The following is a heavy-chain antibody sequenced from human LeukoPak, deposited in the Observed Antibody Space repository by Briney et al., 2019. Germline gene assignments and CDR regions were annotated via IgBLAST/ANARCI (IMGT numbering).Heavy chain of an antibody. V-gene: IGHV4-31*03. Sequence: SETLSLTCTVSVGSISSGGYYWSWIRQHPGKGLEWIGYIYYSGSTYYNPSLKSRVTISVDTSMNQFSLKLSSVTAADTAVYYCARAIPYYYDSSGYYRNWFDPWGQGTLVTVSS. CDR3: ARAIPYYYDSSGYYRNWFDP. J-gene: IGHJ5*02. CDR1: VGSISSGGYY. D-gene: IGHD3-22*01. CDR2: IYYSGST.